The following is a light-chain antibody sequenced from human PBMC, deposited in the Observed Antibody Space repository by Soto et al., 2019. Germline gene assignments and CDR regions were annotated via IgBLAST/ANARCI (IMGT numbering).Light chain of an antibody. V-gene: IGKV1-5*03. CDR3: QHYNSYSEA. CDR1: QTISSW. Sequence: DIPMTQSPSTLSGSVGDRVTITCRASQTISSWLAWYQQKPGKAPKLLIYKASTLKSGVPSRFSGSGSGTDFTLTISSLQPDDFATYYCQHYNSYSEAFGQWTKVELK. CDR2: KAS. J-gene: IGKJ1*01.